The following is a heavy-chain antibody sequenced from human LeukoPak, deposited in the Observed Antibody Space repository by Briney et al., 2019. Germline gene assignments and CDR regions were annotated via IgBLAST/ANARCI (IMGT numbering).Heavy chain of an antibody. V-gene: IGHV4-34*01. CDR3: AWGFSCRLKYFDY. CDR2: INHSGST. D-gene: IGHD3-16*01. CDR1: GGSFSGYY. J-gene: IGHJ4*02. Sequence: PSETLSLTCAVYGGSFSGYYWSWIRQPPGKGLEWIGEINHSGSTNYNPSLKSRVTISVDTSKNQFSLKLSSVTAADTAVYYSAWGFSCRLKYFDYWGQGTLVTASS.